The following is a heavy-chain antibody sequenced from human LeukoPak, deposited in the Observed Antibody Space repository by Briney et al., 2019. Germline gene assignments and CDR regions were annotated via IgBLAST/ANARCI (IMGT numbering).Heavy chain of an antibody. CDR1: GFTFSSYS. J-gene: IGHJ4*02. CDR3: ARDPYYDILTGYPYFDY. CDR2: ISSSSSYL. V-gene: IGHV3-21*01. D-gene: IGHD3-9*01. Sequence: GGSLRLSCAASGFTFSSYSMNWVRQAPGKGLEWVSSISSSSSYLYYADSVKGRFTISRDNAKNSLYLQMNSLRAEDTAVYYCARDPYYDILTGYPYFDYWGQGTLVTVSS.